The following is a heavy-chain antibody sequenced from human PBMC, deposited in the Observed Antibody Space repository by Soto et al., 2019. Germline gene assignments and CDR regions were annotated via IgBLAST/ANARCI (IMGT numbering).Heavy chain of an antibody. CDR1: GLTFTSYA. D-gene: IGHD2-2*02. CDR2: IYSSGET. J-gene: IGHJ5*01. V-gene: IGHV3-23*01. Sequence: PGGSLRLSCAASGLTFTSYAMTWVRQSPGKGLEWVSAIYSSGETFYADSVKGRFTISRDNSKNTLYLQMNILRAEDTAVYYCAKTLGPAAIHQFSWGHGTLGTASS. CDR3: AKTLGPAAIHQFS.